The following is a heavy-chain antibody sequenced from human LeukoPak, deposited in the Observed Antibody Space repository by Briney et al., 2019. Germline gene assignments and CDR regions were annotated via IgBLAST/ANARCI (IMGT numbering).Heavy chain of an antibody. CDR2: INHSGST. CDR3: ARDGKSMVRGIRLGYYYYMDV. V-gene: IGHV4-34*01. Sequence: PSETLSLTCAVYGGSFSGYYWSWIRQPPGKGLEWIGEINHSGSTNYSPSLKSRVTISVDTSKNQFSLKLSSVTAADTAVYYCARDGKSMVRGIRLGYYYYMDVWGKGTTVTVSS. D-gene: IGHD3-10*01. J-gene: IGHJ6*03. CDR1: GGSFSGYY.